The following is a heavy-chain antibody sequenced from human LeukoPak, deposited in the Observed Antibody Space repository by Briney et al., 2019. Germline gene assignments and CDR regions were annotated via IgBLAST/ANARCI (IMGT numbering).Heavy chain of an antibody. J-gene: IGHJ4*02. D-gene: IGHD2/OR15-2a*01. CDR2: ISYDGSNK. V-gene: IGHV3-30-3*01. Sequence: PGGSLRLSCAASGFTFSSYAMHWVRQAPGKGLEWVAVISYDGSNKYYADSVKGRFTISRDNSKNTLYLQMNSLRAEDTAVYYCAKDPRFSGDYWGQGTLVTVSS. CDR1: GFTFSSYA. CDR3: AKDPRFSGDY.